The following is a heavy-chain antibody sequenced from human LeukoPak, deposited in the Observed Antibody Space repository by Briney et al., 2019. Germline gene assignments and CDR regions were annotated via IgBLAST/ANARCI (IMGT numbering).Heavy chain of an antibody. CDR2: INQEGSQK. CDR1: GFSTSRSW. V-gene: IGHV3-7*03. Sequence: GGSLRLSCAGSGFSTSRSWRSWVRQTPWKGLEWVANINQEGSQKYYVESVKGRFTITRDNAKNSLFLQMNSLRAEDTAMYYCTRDQSWGQGTLVTVSS. J-gene: IGHJ4*02. CDR3: TRDQS.